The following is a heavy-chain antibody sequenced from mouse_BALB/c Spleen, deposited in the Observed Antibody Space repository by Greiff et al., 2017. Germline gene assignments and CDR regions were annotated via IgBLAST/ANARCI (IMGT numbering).Heavy chain of an antibody. J-gene: IGHJ4*01. CDR2: INPSSGYT. V-gene: IGHV1-4*02. D-gene: IGHD2-14*01. Sequence: QVQLQQSAAELARPGASVKMSCKASGYTFTSYTMHWVKQRPGQGLEWIGYINPSSGYTEYNQKFKDKTTLTADKSSSTAYMQLSSLTSEDSAVYYCARSKGYGYYAMDYWGQGTSVTVSS. CDR1: GYTFTSYT. CDR3: ARSKGYGYYAMDY.